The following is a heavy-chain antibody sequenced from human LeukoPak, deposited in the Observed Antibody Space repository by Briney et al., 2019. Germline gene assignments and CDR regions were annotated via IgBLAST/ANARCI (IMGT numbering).Heavy chain of an antibody. J-gene: IGHJ4*02. D-gene: IGHD3-10*01. CDR2: IYYSGST. CDR1: GGSISSGGYY. Sequence: PSQTLSLTCTVSGGSISSGGYYWSWIRQHPGKGLEWIGYIYYSGSTYYNPSLKSRVTISVDTSKNQFSLKLSSVTAADTAVYYCARAGLTMVRGVSKRFDYWGQGTLVTVSS. V-gene: IGHV4-31*03. CDR3: ARAGLTMVRGVSKRFDY.